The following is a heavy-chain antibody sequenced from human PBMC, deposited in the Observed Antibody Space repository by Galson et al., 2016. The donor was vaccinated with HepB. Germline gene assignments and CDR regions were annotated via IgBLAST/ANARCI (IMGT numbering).Heavy chain of an antibody. J-gene: IGHJ1*01. Sequence: SLRLSCAASGFTFSSYSINWVRQAPGRGLEWVAYISGGGSTTRYADSVKGRFIISRDDAKNSVYLQMDSLRDEDTAVYYCARPYNYYMSGYHKYFQHWGQGTLMTVSS. CDR3: ARPYNYYMSGYHKYFQH. D-gene: IGHD3-3*01. V-gene: IGHV3-48*02. CDR1: GFTFSSYS. CDR2: ISGGGSTT.